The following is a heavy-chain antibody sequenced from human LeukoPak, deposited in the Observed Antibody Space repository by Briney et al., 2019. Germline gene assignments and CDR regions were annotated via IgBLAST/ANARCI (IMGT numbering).Heavy chain of an antibody. J-gene: IGHJ4*02. CDR3: ARAGYTHGTGYYFDY. V-gene: IGHV4-59*01. D-gene: IGHD5-18*01. Sequence: SETPSLTSTVSAGSISGDYWSCIRLPPREGVEGIGYIYYTGGANYNPSLSSRVPLSLSTSNNQFSLMLRFVTAADAAAYYCARAGYTHGTGYYFDYWGQGALVTVSS. CDR2: IYYTGGA. CDR1: AGSISGDY.